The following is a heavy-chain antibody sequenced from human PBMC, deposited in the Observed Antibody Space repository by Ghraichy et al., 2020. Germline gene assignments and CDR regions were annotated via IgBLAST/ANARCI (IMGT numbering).Heavy chain of an antibody. CDR3: ARVQYQLLSQWFDP. V-gene: IGHV3-7*01. J-gene: IGHJ5*02. D-gene: IGHD2-2*01. Sequence: GGSLRLSCAASGFTFSSYWMSWVRQAPGKGLEWVANIKQDGSEKYYVDSVKGRFTISRDNAKNSLYLQMNSLRAEDTAVYYCARVQYQLLSQWFDPWGQGNLVNVSS. CDR1: GFTFSSYW. CDR2: IKQDGSEK.